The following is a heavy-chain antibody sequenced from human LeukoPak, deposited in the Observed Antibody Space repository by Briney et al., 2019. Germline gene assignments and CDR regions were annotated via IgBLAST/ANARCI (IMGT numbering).Heavy chain of an antibody. CDR1: GYTFTSYY. D-gene: IGHD4-17*01. CDR3: TRDPGDYGAFDY. Sequence: ASVKVSCKASGYTFTSYYMHWVRQAPGQGLEWMGIINPSGGSTSYAQKFQGRVTMTRDTSTSTVYMELSSLRSEDTAVYYCTRDPGDYGAFDYWGQGTLVTVSS. J-gene: IGHJ4*02. CDR2: INPSGGST. V-gene: IGHV1-46*01.